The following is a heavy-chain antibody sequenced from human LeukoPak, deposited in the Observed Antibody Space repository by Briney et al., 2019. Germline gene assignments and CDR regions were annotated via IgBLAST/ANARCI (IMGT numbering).Heavy chain of an antibody. Sequence: GGSLRLSCAASGFTFSSYWMHWVRQAPGKGLVWVSRINSDGSSTSYADSVQGRFTISRDNSRNTLYLQMTSLRADDTAVYYCAKKTPGTYPFDYWGQGTLVTVSP. J-gene: IGHJ4*02. CDR1: GFTFSSYW. V-gene: IGHV3-74*01. CDR2: INSDGSST. D-gene: IGHD6-13*01. CDR3: AKKTPGTYPFDY.